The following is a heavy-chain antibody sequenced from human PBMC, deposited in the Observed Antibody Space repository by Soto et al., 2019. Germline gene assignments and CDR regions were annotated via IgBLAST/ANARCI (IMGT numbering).Heavy chain of an antibody. CDR2: ISSSSSTI. J-gene: IGHJ4*02. Sequence: EVQLVESGGGLVQPGGSLRLSCAASGFTFSSYSMNWVRQAPGKGLEWVSYISSSSSTIYYADSVKGRFTISRDNAKNSLYLQMNRLRAEDTAVYYCASVLELTFDYWGQGTLVTVSS. CDR1: GFTFSSYS. CDR3: ASVLELTFDY. V-gene: IGHV3-48*01. D-gene: IGHD1-7*01.